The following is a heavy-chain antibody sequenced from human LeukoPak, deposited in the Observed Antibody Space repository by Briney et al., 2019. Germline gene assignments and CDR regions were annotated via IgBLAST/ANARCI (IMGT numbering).Heavy chain of an antibody. CDR2: INHSGST. Sequence: SETLSLTCAVYGGSFSGYYWSWIRQPPGKGLEWIGEINHSGSTNYNPSLKSRVTISVDTSKNQFSLKLSSVTAADTAVYYCARGEGINWFDPGGERTRVTV. J-gene: IGHJ5*02. CDR1: GGSFSGYY. D-gene: IGHD3-10*01. CDR3: ARGEGINWFDP. V-gene: IGHV4-34*01.